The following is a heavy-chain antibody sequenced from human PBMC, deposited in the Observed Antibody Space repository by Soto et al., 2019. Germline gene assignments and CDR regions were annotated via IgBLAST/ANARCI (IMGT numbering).Heavy chain of an antibody. V-gene: IGHV3-48*03. CDR2: IGTSGRTI. D-gene: IGHD5-18*01. CDR1: GFTFSNYE. J-gene: IGHJ6*02. Sequence: GSLRLSCAVSGFTFSNYEMNWVRQAPGKGLEWVSYIGTSGRTIYYADSVRGRFTISRDNAKNSLYLQMNSLRAEDTAVYYCARHPAISSGKFDYGLDVWGQGTTVTVSS. CDR3: ARHPAISSGKFDYGLDV.